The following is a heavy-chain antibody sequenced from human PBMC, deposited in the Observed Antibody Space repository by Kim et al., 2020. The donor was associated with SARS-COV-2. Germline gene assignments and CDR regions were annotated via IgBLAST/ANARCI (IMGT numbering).Heavy chain of an antibody. D-gene: IGHD7-27*01. Sequence: AQKFQGRVTITADESTSTAYMELSSLRSEDTAVYYCARNLLGYYYYGMDVWGQGTTVTVSS. V-gene: IGHV1-69*01. J-gene: IGHJ6*02. CDR3: ARNLLGYYYYGMDV.